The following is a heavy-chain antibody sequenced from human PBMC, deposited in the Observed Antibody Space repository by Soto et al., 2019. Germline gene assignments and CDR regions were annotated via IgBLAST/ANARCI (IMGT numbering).Heavy chain of an antibody. J-gene: IGHJ3*02. CDR1: GYSFTSYW. Sequence: GESLKISCKGSGYSFTSYWIGWVRQMPRKGLEWMGIIYPGDSDTRYSPSFQGQVTISADKSISTAYLQWSSLKASDTAMYYCARGYCSSTSCYGGNAFDICGQGTMVTGSS. CDR3: ARGYCSSTSCYGGNAFDI. CDR2: IYPGDSDT. D-gene: IGHD2-2*01. V-gene: IGHV5-51*01.